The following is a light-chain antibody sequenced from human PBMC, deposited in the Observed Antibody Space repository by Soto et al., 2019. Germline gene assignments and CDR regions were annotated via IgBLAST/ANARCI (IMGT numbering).Light chain of an antibody. CDR2: AAS. J-gene: IGKJ2*01. V-gene: IGKV3-15*01. CDR3: RPYHSFPPT. CDR1: ETISAD. Sequence: PPTLSVSPGGRVTLSCEASETISADLAWYHHRPGQAPRLLIYAASTRAPGVPARFSGSGSGTDFTLAIANLQPEDFGLYYCRPYHSFPPTFGQRSKVDI.